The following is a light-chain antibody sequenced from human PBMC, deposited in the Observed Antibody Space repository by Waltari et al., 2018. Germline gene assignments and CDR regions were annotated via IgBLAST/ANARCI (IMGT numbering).Light chain of an antibody. CDR2: LGS. V-gene: IGKV2-28*01. J-gene: IGKJ4*01. Sequence: DIVLTPSPLSLPVTPGEPASISCRSSQSLLHSNGYNYLDWYLQKPGQSPRLLIYLGSNRASGVPDRFSGSGSGTDFTLKISRVEAEDVGVYYCMQVLQPLTFGGGTKVEIK. CDR1: QSLLHSNGYNY. CDR3: MQVLQPLT.